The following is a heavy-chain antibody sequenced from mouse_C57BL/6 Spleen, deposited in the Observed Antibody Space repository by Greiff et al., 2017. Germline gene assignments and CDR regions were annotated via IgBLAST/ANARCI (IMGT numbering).Heavy chain of an antibody. J-gene: IGHJ2*01. Sequence: QVQLQQSGAELVRPGASVTLSCKASGYTFTDYEMHWVKQTPVHGLEWIGAIDPETGGTAYNQKFKGKAILTADKSSSTAYMERRSLTSEDSAVYYCTREHWDDYFDYWGQGTTLTVSS. CDR3: TREHWDDYFDY. CDR1: GYTFTDYE. CDR2: IDPETGGT. D-gene: IGHD4-1*01. V-gene: IGHV1-15*01.